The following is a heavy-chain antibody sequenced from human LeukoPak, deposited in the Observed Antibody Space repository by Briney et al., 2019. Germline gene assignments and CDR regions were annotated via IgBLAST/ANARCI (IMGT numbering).Heavy chain of an antibody. CDR2: SSSSGANI. D-gene: IGHD1-26*01. CDR1: GFNFENDG. J-gene: IGHJ4*02. CDR3: GRDLGGRSGY. V-gene: IGHV3-23*01. Sequence: GGSLRLSCAASGFNFENDGMSCVRQAPEKGLEWVSSSSSSGANIYYAVSVKGRFTISRDNSKHTVYLQVTSLRAEDTAVYYCGRDLGGRSGYWGQGTLVTVSS.